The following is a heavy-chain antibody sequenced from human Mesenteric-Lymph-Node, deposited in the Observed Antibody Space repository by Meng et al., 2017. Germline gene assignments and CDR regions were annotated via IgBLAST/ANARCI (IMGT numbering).Heavy chain of an antibody. CDR1: GGSISSSSYY. V-gene: IGHV4-39*01. D-gene: IGHD1-14*01. J-gene: IGHJ4*02. Sequence: HLRLQGPGPGLVKPSEPLSLTCTVSGGSISSSSYYWAWIRQPPGEGLEWIGSVVYSGTTYYTSSLKSRVSISVDTSKNQFSLKLSSVTAADTAVYYCARHHHSPTFDYWGQGTLVTVSS. CDR3: ARHHHSPTFDY. CDR2: VVYSGTT.